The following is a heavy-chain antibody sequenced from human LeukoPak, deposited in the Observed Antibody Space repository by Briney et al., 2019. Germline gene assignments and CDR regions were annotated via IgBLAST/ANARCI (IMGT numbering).Heavy chain of an antibody. D-gene: IGHD3-10*01. CDR2: IYYSGST. CDR1: GGSISSSSYY. Sequence: ASETLSLTCTVSGGSISSSSYYWGWIRQPPGKGLEWIGSIYYSGSTYYNPSLKSRVTISVDTSKNQFSLKLSSVTAADTAVYYCARQGWFGELSKYYFDYWGQGTLVTVSS. V-gene: IGHV4-39*07. CDR3: ARQGWFGELSKYYFDY. J-gene: IGHJ4*02.